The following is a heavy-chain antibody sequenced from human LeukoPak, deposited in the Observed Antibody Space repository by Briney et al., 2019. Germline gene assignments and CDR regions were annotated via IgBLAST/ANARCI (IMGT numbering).Heavy chain of an antibody. D-gene: IGHD3-16*01. CDR1: GYTFTGYY. Sequence: GASVKVSCKASGYTFTGYYMHWVRQAPGQGLEWMGRINPNSGGTNYAQKFQGRVTMTRDTSLSTAYMELSRQTSDDTSVYDCAKDDLAWGYFDYWGQGTLVTVSS. CDR2: INPNSGGT. V-gene: IGHV1-2*06. CDR3: AKDDLAWGYFDY. J-gene: IGHJ4*02.